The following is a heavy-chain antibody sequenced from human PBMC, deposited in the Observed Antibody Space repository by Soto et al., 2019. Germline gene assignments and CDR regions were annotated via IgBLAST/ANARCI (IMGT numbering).Heavy chain of an antibody. D-gene: IGHD6-19*01. CDR3: ARDIWDSSGWYVPGGPFQH. CDR2: IYTSGST. Sequence: SETLSLTCTVSGGSISSYYWSWIRQPAGKGLEWIGRIYTSGSTNYNPSLKSRVTMSVDTSKNQFSLKLSSVTAADTAVYYCARDIWDSSGWYVPGGPFQHWGQGTLVTVSS. V-gene: IGHV4-4*07. J-gene: IGHJ1*01. CDR1: GGSISSYY.